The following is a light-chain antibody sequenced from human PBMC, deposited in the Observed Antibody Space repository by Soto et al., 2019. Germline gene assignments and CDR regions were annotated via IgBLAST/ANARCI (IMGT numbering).Light chain of an antibody. CDR1: SSDVGGYNY. CDR2: DVT. CDR3: SSYTISNTLV. V-gene: IGLV2-14*03. J-gene: IGLJ1*01. Sequence: QSALTQPASVSGSPGQSITISCTGTSSDVGGYNYVSWYQQHPDKAPKLMIYDVTNRPSGVSNRFSGSKSGNTASLTLSGLQAEDEADYYCSSYTISNTLVFGTGTKLTVL.